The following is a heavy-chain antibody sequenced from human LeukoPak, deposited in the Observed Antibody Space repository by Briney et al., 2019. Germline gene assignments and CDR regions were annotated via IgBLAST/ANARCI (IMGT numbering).Heavy chain of an antibody. D-gene: IGHD2-15*01. CDR3: AQQVGYCSSGSCYFTY. Sequence: GGSLRLSCAASGFSFNTYAMSWVRQPPGKGLNWFSAFSNTGGSTYCADSVKGRFTISRDKSKNTLSLQMNSLRAEDTAVYYCAQQVGYCSSGSCYFTYWGQGTLVTVSS. V-gene: IGHV3-23*01. J-gene: IGHJ1*01. CDR1: GFSFNTYA. CDR2: FSNTGGST.